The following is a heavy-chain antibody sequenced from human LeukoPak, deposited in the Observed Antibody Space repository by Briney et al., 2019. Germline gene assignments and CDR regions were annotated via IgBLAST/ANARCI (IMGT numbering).Heavy chain of an antibody. CDR3: ARSYYDILTGQPYYFDY. V-gene: IGHV3-21*01. J-gene: IGHJ4*02. Sequence: GGSLGLSCAASGFTLSSYSMNWVRQAPGKGLEWVSCISSSSTYIYYAHSVKGRFTISRDNAKNSLHLQMDSLRVEDTAVYYCARSYYDILTGQPYYFDYWGQGALVTVSS. CDR2: ISSSSTYI. CDR1: GFTLSSYS. D-gene: IGHD3-9*01.